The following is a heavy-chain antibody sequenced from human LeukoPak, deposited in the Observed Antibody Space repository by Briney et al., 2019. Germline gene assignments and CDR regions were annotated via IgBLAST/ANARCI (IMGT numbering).Heavy chain of an antibody. J-gene: IGHJ4*02. D-gene: IGHD2-2*01. CDR1: GYTFSNYG. V-gene: IGHV1-18*01. CDR3: ARQVDSTMALPVY. CDR2: ISAYNGNT. Sequence: ASVKVSCEASGYTFSNYGLAWVRQAPGRGLEWMGWISAYNGNTNYAQKFQDRVTMTTDTSTSTAYMELRSLTSDDTAVYYCARQVDSTMALPVYWGQGSLVTVSS.